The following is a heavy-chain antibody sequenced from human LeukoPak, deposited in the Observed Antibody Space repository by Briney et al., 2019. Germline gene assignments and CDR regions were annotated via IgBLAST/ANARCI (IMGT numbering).Heavy chain of an antibody. J-gene: IGHJ4*02. CDR3: ARDIGVKRIADY. V-gene: IGHV4-4*07. D-gene: IGHD2-8*01. Sequence: SETLSLTCTVSGGSISSYYWSWIPQPPGKGLEWIGRIYTSGSTNYNPSLKSRVTMSVDTSKNQFSLKLSSVTAADTAVYYCARDIGVKRIADYWGQGTLVTVSS. CDR1: GGSISSYY. CDR2: IYTSGST.